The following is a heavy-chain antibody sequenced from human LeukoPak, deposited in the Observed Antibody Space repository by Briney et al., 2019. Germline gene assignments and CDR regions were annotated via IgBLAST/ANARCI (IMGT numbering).Heavy chain of an antibody. D-gene: IGHD3-22*01. CDR2: IRYDGSNK. CDR1: GFTFSSYG. J-gene: IGHJ6*03. CDR3: AKSAGNYYDSSGSGYSYYYCMDV. Sequence: GSLRLSCAASGFTFSSYGMHWVRQAPGKGLEWVAFIRYDGSNKYYADSVKGRFTTSRDNSKNTLYLQMNSLRAEDTAVYYCAKSAGNYYDSSGSGYSYYYCMDVWGKGTTVTVSS. V-gene: IGHV3-30*02.